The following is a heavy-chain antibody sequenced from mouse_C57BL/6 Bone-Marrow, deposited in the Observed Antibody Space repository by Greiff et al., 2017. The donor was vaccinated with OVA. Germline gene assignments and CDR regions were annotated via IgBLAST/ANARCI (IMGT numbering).Heavy chain of an antibody. CDR2: INPNNGGT. J-gene: IGHJ2*01. D-gene: IGHD1-1*01. CDR1: GYTFTDYN. CDR3: ARLDYYGSSSLFDY. Sequence: EVQLQQSGPELVKPGASVKIPCKASGYTFTDYNMDWVKQSHGKSLEWIGDINPNNGGTIYNQKFKGKATLTVDKSSSTAYMELRSLTSEDTAVYYCARLDYYGSSSLFDYWGQGTTLTVSS. V-gene: IGHV1-18*01.